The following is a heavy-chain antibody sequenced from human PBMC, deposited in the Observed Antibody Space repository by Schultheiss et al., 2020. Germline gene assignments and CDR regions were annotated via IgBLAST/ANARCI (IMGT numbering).Heavy chain of an antibody. J-gene: IGHJ5*02. V-gene: IGHV3-30*04. Sequence: GESLKISCAASGFTFSSYAMHWVRQAPGKGLEWVAVISYDGSNKNYADSVKGRFTISRDNAKNSLYLQMNSLRAEDTAVYYCAREGGYDPNWFDPWGQGTLGTV. CDR1: GFTFSSYA. D-gene: IGHD5-12*01. CDR3: AREGGYDPNWFDP. CDR2: ISYDGSNK.